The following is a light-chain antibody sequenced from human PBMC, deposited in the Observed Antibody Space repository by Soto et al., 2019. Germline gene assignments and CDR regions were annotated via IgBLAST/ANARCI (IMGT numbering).Light chain of an antibody. Sequence: QSVLTQPPSASWSPGQSVTISCTGTSSDVGGYNFVSWYQQHPGKAPKLMIYEVSKRPSGVPDRFSGSKSGNTASLTVSGLQAEDEADYYCSSYAATNNIVFGIGTKVTVL. CDR2: EVS. CDR3: SSYAATNNIV. CDR1: SSDVGGYNF. V-gene: IGLV2-8*01. J-gene: IGLJ1*01.